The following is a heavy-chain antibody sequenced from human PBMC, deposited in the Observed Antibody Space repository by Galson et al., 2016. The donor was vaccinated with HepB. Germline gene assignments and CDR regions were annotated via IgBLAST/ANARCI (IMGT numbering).Heavy chain of an antibody. CDR1: GFSLSTSGVA. CDR2: IFWDDDN. J-gene: IGHJ4*02. Sequence: PALVKPTQTLTLTCTFSGFSLSTSGVAVGWIRQPPGKAPEWLALIFWDDDNRYSPSLKTRLTITRDTSKNQVVLTVTDMGPVDTATYYCAHSLGYHTTGPTGYFDYWGQGTLVTVSS. V-gene: IGHV2-5*02. CDR3: AHSLGYHTTGPTGYFDY. D-gene: IGHD2/OR15-2a*01.